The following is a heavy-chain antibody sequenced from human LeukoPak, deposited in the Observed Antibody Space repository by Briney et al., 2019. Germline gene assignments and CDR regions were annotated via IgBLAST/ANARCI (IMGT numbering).Heavy chain of an antibody. V-gene: IGHV1-8*03. CDR3: ARGSGVWELLTSGAFDI. D-gene: IGHD1-26*01. CDR1: GYTFTSYD. CDR2: MNPNSGNT. Sequence: ASVKVSCKASGYTFTSYDINWVRQATGQGLEWMGWMNPNSGNTGYAQKFQGRVTITRNTSISTAYMELSSLRSEDTAVYYCARGSGVWELLTSGAFDIWGQGTMVTVSS. J-gene: IGHJ3*02.